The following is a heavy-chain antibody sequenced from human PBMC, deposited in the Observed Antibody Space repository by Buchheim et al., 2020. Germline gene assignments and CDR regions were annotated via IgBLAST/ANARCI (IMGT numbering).Heavy chain of an antibody. CDR3: ARGGDYVWGSYRRYYFDY. CDR1: GFTFSSYS. Sequence: EVQLVESGGGLVQPGGSLRLSCAASGFTFSSYSMNWVRQAPGKGLEWVSYISSSSSTIYYADSVKGRFTISRDNAKNSLYLQRNSLRAEDTAVYYCARGGDYVWGSYRRYYFDYWGQGTL. J-gene: IGHJ4*02. V-gene: IGHV3-48*04. CDR2: ISSSSSTI. D-gene: IGHD3-16*02.